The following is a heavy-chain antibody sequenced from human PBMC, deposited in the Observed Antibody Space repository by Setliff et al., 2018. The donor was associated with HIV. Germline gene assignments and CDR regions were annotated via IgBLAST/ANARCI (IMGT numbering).Heavy chain of an antibody. V-gene: IGHV1-2*02. J-gene: IGHJ4*02. Sequence: ASVKVSCKASGYTFTGYYLHWLRQAPGQGLEWMGYIIPDSGDTKYSQKFQGRVTMTRDTSITTAYMELSRLRSDDTAVYYCARVGGTYSYDTDGFFSFYFEIWGRGTLVT. CDR1: GYTFTGYY. D-gene: IGHD3-22*01. CDR3: ARVGGTYSYDTDGFFSFYFEI. CDR2: IIPDSGDT.